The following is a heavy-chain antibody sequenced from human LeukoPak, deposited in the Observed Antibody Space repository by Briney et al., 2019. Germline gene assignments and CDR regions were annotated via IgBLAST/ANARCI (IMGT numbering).Heavy chain of an antibody. J-gene: IGHJ4*02. CDR3: ARGLGSQAPVDY. D-gene: IGHD2-2*03. V-gene: IGHV4-34*01. CDR2: INHSGST. Sequence: PSGTLSLTCAVYGGSFSGYYWSWIRQPPGKGLEWIGEINHSGSTNYNPSLKSRVTISVDTSKNQFSLKLSSVTAADTAVYYCARGLGSQAPVDYWGQGTLVTVSS. CDR1: GGSFSGYY.